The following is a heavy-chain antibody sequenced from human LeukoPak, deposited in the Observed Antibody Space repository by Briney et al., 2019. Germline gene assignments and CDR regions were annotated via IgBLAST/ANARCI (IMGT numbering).Heavy chain of an antibody. Sequence: GASVKVSCKASGYTFTGYYVHWVRQAPGQGLEWMGWINPNSGGTNYAQKFQGRVTITADESTSTAYMELSSLRSEDTAVYYCARGGRGSAYLAPCDYWGQGTLVTVSS. D-gene: IGHD3-22*01. CDR1: GYTFTGYY. J-gene: IGHJ4*02. CDR3: ARGGRGSAYLAPCDY. V-gene: IGHV1-2*02. CDR2: INPNSGGT.